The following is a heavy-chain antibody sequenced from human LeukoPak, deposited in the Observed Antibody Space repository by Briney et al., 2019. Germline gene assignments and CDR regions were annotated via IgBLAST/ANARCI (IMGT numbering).Heavy chain of an antibody. CDR3: ARARGGLATITFDY. D-gene: IGHD5-24*01. Sequence: ASVKVSCKASGGTFSSYTISWVRQAPGQGLEWMGGIIPISGTANYAQKFQGRVTITADESTSTAYMELSSLRSEDTAVYYCARARGGLATITFDYWGQGTLVTVSS. CDR2: IIPISGTA. V-gene: IGHV1-69*13. CDR1: GGTFSSYT. J-gene: IGHJ4*02.